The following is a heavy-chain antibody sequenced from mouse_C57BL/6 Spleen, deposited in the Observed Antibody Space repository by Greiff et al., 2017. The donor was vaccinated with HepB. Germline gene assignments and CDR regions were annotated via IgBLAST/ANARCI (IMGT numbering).Heavy chain of an antibody. J-gene: IGHJ3*01. D-gene: IGHD2-4*01. CDR2: IWSGGST. V-gene: IGHV2-2*01. CDR1: GFSFTSYG. CDR3: ARNGGDYDVEAWFAY. Sequence: VQGVESGPGLVQPSQRLSITCTVSGFSFTSYGVHWVRQSPGKGLEWLGVIWSGGSTDYNAAFISRLSISKDNSKSQVFFKMNSLQADDTAIYYCARNGGDYDVEAWFAYWGQGTLVTVSA.